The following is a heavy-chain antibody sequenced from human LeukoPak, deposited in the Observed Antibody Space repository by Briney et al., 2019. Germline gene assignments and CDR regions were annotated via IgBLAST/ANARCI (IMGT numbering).Heavy chain of an antibody. CDR2: INHSGST. V-gene: IGHV4-34*01. CDR3: AGVVKAMVTHWYYYYYMDV. D-gene: IGHD5-18*01. CDR1: GGSLSGYY. J-gene: IGHJ6*03. Sequence: SETLSLTCVLYGGSLSGYYWCWIRQPPGKGLEWIGEINHSGSTNYNPSLKSRVTISVDTTKNQFSLMLNSVTAADTAVYYCAGVVKAMVTHWYYYYYMDVWGKGTTVTVSS.